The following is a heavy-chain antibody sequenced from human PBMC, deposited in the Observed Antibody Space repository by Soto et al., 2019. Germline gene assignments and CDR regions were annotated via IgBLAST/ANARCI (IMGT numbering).Heavy chain of an antibody. CDR3: ARGDYDILTGYYKSYYGMDV. CDR2: IYVGDSDT. D-gene: IGHD3-9*01. CDR1: GNNIASTW. V-gene: IGHV5-51*01. Sequence: GESLKSSCKGSGNNIASTWIGWVRQMPGKGLEWMGIIYVGDSDTRYSPSFQGQVTISADKSISTAYLQWSSLKASDTAMYYCARGDYDILTGYYKSYYGMDVWGQGTTVTVSS. J-gene: IGHJ6*02.